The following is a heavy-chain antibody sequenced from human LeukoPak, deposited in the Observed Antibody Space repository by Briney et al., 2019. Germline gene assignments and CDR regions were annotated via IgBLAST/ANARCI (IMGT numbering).Heavy chain of an antibody. Sequence: PGGSLRLSCAASGFTLSSYAMSWVRQAPGKGLEWVSAISNSGGSIYYADSVKGRFTISRDNSRNTLYLQMNSLGAEDTAVYYCAKRAAVAGTHFDYWGQGTLVTVSS. V-gene: IGHV3-23*01. CDR2: ISNSGGSI. D-gene: IGHD6-19*01. J-gene: IGHJ4*02. CDR3: AKRAAVAGTHFDY. CDR1: GFTLSSYA.